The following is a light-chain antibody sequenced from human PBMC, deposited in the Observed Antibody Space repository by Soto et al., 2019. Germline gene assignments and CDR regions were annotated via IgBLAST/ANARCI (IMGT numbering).Light chain of an antibody. Sequence: QSALTQPASVSGSPGQSITISCTGTSSDVGAYNYVSWYQQHPGRAPQLIIYHVSNRPSGVSNRFSGSKSDNAASLTISGRQAEDEAYYYCSSFTSSSSYVFGPGTKLTVL. J-gene: IGLJ1*01. CDR3: SSFTSSSSYV. CDR2: HVS. CDR1: SSDVGAYNY. V-gene: IGLV2-14*03.